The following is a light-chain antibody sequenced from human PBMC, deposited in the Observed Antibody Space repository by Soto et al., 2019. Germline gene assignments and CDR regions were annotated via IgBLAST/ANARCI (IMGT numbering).Light chain of an antibody. CDR1: QSVSSDY. CDR2: GAS. CDR3: QQYGSTPPVT. J-gene: IGKJ4*01. Sequence: EIVLTQSPGTLSLSPGERATLSCRASQSVSSDYLSWYQQKPGQPPRLLRYGASYRATGIPDRFSGGGSGTDFTLTISRLEAEDFAVYYCQQYGSTPPVTFGGGTKVEIK. V-gene: IGKV3-20*01.